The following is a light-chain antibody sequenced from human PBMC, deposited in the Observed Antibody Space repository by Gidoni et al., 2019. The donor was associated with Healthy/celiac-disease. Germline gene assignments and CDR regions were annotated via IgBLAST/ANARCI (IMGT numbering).Light chain of an antibody. Sequence: EIVLTQSPGTLSLSPGERATLSCRASQSVSSSYLAWYQQKPGQAPRLLLYGASSRATGIPDRFSGSVSGTDFTLTISRLEPEDFAVYYCQQYGSSPTFGGGTKVEIK. J-gene: IGKJ4*01. CDR3: QQYGSSPT. CDR1: QSVSSSY. V-gene: IGKV3-20*01. CDR2: GAS.